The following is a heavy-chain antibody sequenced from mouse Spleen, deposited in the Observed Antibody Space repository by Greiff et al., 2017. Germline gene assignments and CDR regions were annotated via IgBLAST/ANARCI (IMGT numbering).Heavy chain of an antibody. Sequence: VQLQQPGAELVKPGASVKLSCKASGYTFTSYWMQWVKQRPGQGLEWIGEIDPSDSYTNYNQKFKGKATLTVDTSSSTAYMQLSSLTSEDSAVYYCARWGDNYSFAYWGQGTLVTVSA. V-gene: IGHV1-50*01. CDR1: GYTFTSYW. J-gene: IGHJ3*01. CDR3: ARWGDNYSFAY. CDR2: IDPSDSYT. D-gene: IGHD1-3*01.